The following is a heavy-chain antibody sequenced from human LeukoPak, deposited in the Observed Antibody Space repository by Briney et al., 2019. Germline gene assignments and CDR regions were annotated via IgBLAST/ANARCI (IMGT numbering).Heavy chain of an antibody. Sequence: GGSLRLSCAASGFTFSDYYMSWIRQAPGKGLEWVAVIFDDGSREHFADSVKGRFAISRDTKNTVVLQMNSLRAEDTAVYYCGRDFKSGYIDSWGQGTLVTVSS. D-gene: IGHD3-3*01. CDR2: IFDDGSRE. CDR1: GFTFSDYY. CDR3: GRDFKSGYIDS. J-gene: IGHJ4*02. V-gene: IGHV3-33*08.